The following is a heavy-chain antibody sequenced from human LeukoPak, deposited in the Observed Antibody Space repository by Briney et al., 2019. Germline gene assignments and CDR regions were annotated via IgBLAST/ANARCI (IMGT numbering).Heavy chain of an antibody. CDR2: IYHSGST. Sequence: SETLSLTCDVSGGSMSSSNWWSWVRQPPGKGLEWIGEIYHSGSTNYNPSLKSRVTISVDKSKNQFSLKLSSVTAADTAVYYCARVRGGYTSSGSYYPYYFHYWGQGTLVTVSS. J-gene: IGHJ4*02. D-gene: IGHD3-10*01. CDR1: GGSMSSSNW. CDR3: ARVRGGYTSSGSYYPYYFHY. V-gene: IGHV4-4*02.